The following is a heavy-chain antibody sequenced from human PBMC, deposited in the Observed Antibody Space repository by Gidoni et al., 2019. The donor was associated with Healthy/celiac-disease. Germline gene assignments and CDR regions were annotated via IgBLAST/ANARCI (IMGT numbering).Heavy chain of an antibody. V-gene: IGHV1-3*01. J-gene: IGHJ5*02. CDR2: INAGNGNT. Sequence: QVQLVQSGAEVKKPGASVKVSCKASGYPFTSYAMHWVRQAPGQRLEWMGWINAGNGNTKYSQKFQGRVTITRDTSASTAYMELSSLRSEDTAVYYCARTLENYYGSGSYYNGIDPWGQGTLVTVSS. CDR1: GYPFTSYA. D-gene: IGHD3-10*01. CDR3: ARTLENYYGSGSYYNGIDP.